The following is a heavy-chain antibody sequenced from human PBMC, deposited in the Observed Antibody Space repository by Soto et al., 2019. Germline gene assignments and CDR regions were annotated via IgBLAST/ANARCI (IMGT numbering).Heavy chain of an antibody. CDR2: ISYDGSNK. CDR3: ARGLASSYGYSSY. D-gene: IGHD5-18*01. CDR1: GFTFSSYA. Sequence: GGSLRLSCAASGFTFSSYAMHWVRQAPGKGLEWVAVISYDGSNKYYADSVKGRFTISRDNSKNTLYLQMNSLRAEDTAVYYCARGLASSYGYSSYWGQGTLVTVSS. V-gene: IGHV3-30-3*01. J-gene: IGHJ4*02.